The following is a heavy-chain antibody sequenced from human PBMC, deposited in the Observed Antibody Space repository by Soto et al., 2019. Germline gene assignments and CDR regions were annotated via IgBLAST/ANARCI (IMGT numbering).Heavy chain of an antibody. Sequence: SETLSLTCSVSGGSVSDKTYYWSWIRQPPGKRLEWIGYVYYSGTTNYDPSLKSRVTISVDLSKNRFSLRLSSVTTADTALYYCARTTAVPNTLRSRYFFDYWGQGTLVTVSS. V-gene: IGHV4-61*01. J-gene: IGHJ4*02. D-gene: IGHD4-17*01. CDR3: ARTTAVPNTLRSRYFFDY. CDR1: GGSVSDKTYY. CDR2: VYYSGTT.